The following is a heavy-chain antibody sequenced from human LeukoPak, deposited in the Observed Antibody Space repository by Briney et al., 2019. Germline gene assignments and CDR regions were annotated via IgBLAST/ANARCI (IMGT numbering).Heavy chain of an antibody. CDR2: IYHSGST. CDR3: ARSHIVVVPAGRGSRYFYMDV. J-gene: IGHJ6*03. Sequence: SETLSLICTVSGYSMRSGYYWGWIRLSPGKGLEWIGSIYHSGSTYYNLSLRRRVIMSVDMSKNQFSLKVNSVTAADTAIYYCARSHIVVVPAGRGSRYFYMDVWGRGTTVAVSS. CDR1: GYSMRSGYY. D-gene: IGHD2-2*01. V-gene: IGHV4-38-2*02.